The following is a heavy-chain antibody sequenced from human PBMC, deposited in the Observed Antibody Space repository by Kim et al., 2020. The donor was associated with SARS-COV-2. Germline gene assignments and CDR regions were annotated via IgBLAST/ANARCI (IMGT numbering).Heavy chain of an antibody. CDR3: AKARLTYYYNSGTPDY. CDR1: GFTFGDYA. V-gene: IGHV3-9*01. Sequence: SLRLSCAASGFTFGDYAMHWVRQAPGKGLEWVSGISWNSGSITYADSVEGRFTISRDNAKNSLYLQMNSLRAEDTALYYCAKARLTYYYNSGTPDYWGQGTLVTVSS. CDR2: ISWNSGSI. J-gene: IGHJ4*02. D-gene: IGHD3-10*01.